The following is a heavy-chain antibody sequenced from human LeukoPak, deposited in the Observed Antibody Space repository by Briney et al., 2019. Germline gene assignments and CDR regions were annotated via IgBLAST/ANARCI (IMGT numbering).Heavy chain of an antibody. CDR1: GFTFSSYG. CDR3: PKDSDSSGWYSPNYYYGMDV. D-gene: IGHD6-19*01. J-gene: IGHJ6*02. V-gene: IGHV3-30*18. Sequence: GGSLRLSCAASGFTFSSYGMHWVRQAPGKGLEWVAVISYDGSNKYYADSVKGRFTISRDNSKNTLYLQMNSLRAEDTAVYYCPKDSDSSGWYSPNYYYGMDVWGQGTTVTVSS. CDR2: ISYDGSNK.